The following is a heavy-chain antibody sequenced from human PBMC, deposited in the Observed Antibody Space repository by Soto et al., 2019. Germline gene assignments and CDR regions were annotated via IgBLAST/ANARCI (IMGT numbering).Heavy chain of an antibody. J-gene: IGHJ4*02. D-gene: IGHD3-3*01. Sequence: GGSLRLSCAASGFTFSSYAMHWVRQAPGKGLEWVAVISYDGSNKYYTDSVKGRFTISRDNSKNTLYLQMNSLRAEDTAVYYCARDKRDLRFLEWSYYYDYWGQGSLVTVSS. CDR1: GFTFSSYA. CDR3: ARDKRDLRFLEWSYYYDY. CDR2: ISYDGSNK. V-gene: IGHV3-30-3*01.